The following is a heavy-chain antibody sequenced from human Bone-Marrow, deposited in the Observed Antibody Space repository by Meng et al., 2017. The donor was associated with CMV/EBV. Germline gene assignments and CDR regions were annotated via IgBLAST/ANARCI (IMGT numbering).Heavy chain of an antibody. CDR3: GGDFWGSPGGY. J-gene: IGHJ4*02. CDR2: TYCRSQWHI. V-gene: IGHV6-1*01. CDR1: GDSVSSNNAA. D-gene: IGHD3-16*01. Sequence: SQTLSLTCAISGDSVSSNNAAWNWIRPSPSGGLEWLGRTYCRSQWHIEYAVSLRGRITINPDTSKNLFSLQLNSMTPEDTALYYCGGDFWGSPGGYWGQGTLVTVSS.